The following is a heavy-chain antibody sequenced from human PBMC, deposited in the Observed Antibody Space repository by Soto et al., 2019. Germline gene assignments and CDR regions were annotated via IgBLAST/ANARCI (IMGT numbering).Heavy chain of an antibody. Sequence: GGSLRLSCSASGFTFSHYATHWVRQAPGKGLEYVSAISTNGGSADFADSVKVRFTISRDNSKNTPYLQMSSLRAEDTAVYYCARVHSSSYHYFDYWGQGTVVTVSS. V-gene: IGHV3-64D*06. D-gene: IGHD6-13*01. J-gene: IGHJ4*02. CDR1: GFTFSHYA. CDR2: ISTNGGSA. CDR3: ARVHSSSYHYFDY.